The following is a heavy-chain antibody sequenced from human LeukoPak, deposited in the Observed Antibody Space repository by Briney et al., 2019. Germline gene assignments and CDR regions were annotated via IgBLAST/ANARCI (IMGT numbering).Heavy chain of an antibody. J-gene: IGHJ4*02. CDR3: ARVPTYYDILTGYYTPYYFDY. Sequence: GGSLRLSCAASGFTFSSYSMNWVRQAPGKGLEWVSYISSSASNIYYADSVKGRFIVSRDNAKNSLYLQMNSLRAEDTAVYYCARVPTYYDILTGYYTPYYFDYWGQGTLVTVSS. V-gene: IGHV3-48*01. CDR1: GFTFSSYS. D-gene: IGHD3-9*01. CDR2: ISSSASNI.